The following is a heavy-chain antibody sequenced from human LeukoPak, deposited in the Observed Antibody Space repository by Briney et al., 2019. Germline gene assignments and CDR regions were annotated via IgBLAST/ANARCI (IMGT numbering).Heavy chain of an antibody. J-gene: IGHJ4*02. CDR2: TSSDGSDS. CDR3: ATTPVAVDY. V-gene: IGHV3-30*03. Sequence: GGSLRLSCAASGFTFSSYGMHWVRQAPGKGLEWVAITSSDGSDSYYADSVKGRFSISRDNAKNSLYLQMNSLRAEDTALYYCATTPVAVDYWGQGTLVTVSS. D-gene: IGHD6-19*01. CDR1: GFTFSSYG.